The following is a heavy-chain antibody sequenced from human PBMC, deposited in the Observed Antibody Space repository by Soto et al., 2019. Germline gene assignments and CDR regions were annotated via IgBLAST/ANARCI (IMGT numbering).Heavy chain of an antibody. CDR1: GGSISSYY. Sequence: QVQLQESGPGLVKPSETLSLTCTVSGGSISSYYWSWIRQPPGKGLELIGYIYYSGSTNYNPSLHIRVTKSVDTSKNQFSLKLNSMPAADTAVYYCARHNYGSGSTYFDYWGQGTLVTVSS. D-gene: IGHD3-10*01. J-gene: IGHJ4*02. CDR3: ARHNYGSGSTYFDY. CDR2: IYYSGST. V-gene: IGHV4-59*08.